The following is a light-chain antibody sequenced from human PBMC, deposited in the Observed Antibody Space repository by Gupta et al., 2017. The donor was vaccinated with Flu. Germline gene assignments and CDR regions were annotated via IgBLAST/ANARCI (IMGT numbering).Light chain of an antibody. CDR2: WAS. CDR3: QQYVNVPPT. J-gene: IGKJ1*01. Sequence: DIVMTQSPDSLAVSLGERATINCKSSQSRCISSNSNNYLAWYQQKPRQPPKLLISWASTRESGVPDRFSGSGSGTDFTLTISSLQAEDVAVYYCQQYVNVPPTFGQGTKVEIK. V-gene: IGKV4-1*01. CDR1: QSRCISSNSNNY.